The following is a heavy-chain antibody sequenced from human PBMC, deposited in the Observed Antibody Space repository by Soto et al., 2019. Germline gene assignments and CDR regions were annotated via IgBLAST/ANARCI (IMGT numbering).Heavy chain of an antibody. D-gene: IGHD2-15*01. J-gene: IGHJ4*02. CDR3: ARGSGGSCYSEGSTNRPSGSCDLHY. CDR1: GWSFSGYY. Sequence: XETLSLTCAVYGWSFSGYYWSWIRQPPGKGLEWIGEINHSGSTNYNPSLKGRVTISVDTSKNQFSLKLSSVTAADTAVYYCARGSGGSCYSEGSTNRPSGSCDLHYWGQGPLVTVSS. V-gene: IGHV4-34*01. CDR2: INHSGST.